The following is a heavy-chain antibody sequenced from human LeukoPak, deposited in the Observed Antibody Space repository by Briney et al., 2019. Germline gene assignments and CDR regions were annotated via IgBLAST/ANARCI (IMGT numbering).Heavy chain of an antibody. CDR2: INHSGST. CDR3: ARGYRRGGYDR. J-gene: IGHJ4*02. Sequence: SETLSLTCTVSGGSISSYYWSWIRQPPGKGLEWIGEINHSGSTNYNPSLKSRVTISVDTSKNQFSLKLSSVTAADTAVYYCARGYRRGGYDRWGQGTLVTVSS. CDR1: GGSISSYY. D-gene: IGHD5-12*01. V-gene: IGHV4-34*01.